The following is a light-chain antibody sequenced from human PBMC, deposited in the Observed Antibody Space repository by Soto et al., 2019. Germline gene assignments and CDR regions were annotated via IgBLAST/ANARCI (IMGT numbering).Light chain of an antibody. Sequence: QSVLTQPRSVSGSPGQSVTISCTGTSSDVGGYNYVSWYQQHPGKSSKLMIYDVSMRPSGVPVRFSCSKSGNTASLTISGLQAEDEADYYCCSYAGSYTLYVFGTGTKVTVL. V-gene: IGLV2-11*01. CDR1: SSDVGGYNY. J-gene: IGLJ1*01. CDR2: DVS. CDR3: CSYAGSYTLYV.